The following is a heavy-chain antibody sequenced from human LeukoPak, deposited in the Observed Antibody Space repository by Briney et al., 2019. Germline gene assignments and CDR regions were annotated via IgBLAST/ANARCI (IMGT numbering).Heavy chain of an antibody. CDR3: ASETSGSYFH. CDR2: INPNSGGT. D-gene: IGHD1-26*01. V-gene: IGHV1-2*02. CDR1: GYTFTDYY. J-gene: IGHJ4*02. Sequence: ASVKVSCKASGYTFTDYYMHWVRQVPGQGLEWMGWINPNSGGTSYSQNFQGRVTVTRDTSISTAYMELSRLGSDDTALYYCASETSGSYFHWGQGTLVTVSS.